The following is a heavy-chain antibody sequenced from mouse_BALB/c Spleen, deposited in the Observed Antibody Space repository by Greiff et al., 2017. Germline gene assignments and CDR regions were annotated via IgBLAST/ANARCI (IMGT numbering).Heavy chain of an antibody. CDR2: ISDGGSYT. J-gene: IGHJ4*01. V-gene: IGHV5-4*02. Sequence: EVQVVESGGGLVKPGGSLKLSCAASGFTFSDYYMYWVRQTPEKRLEWVATISDGGSYTYYPDSVKGRFTISRDNAKNNLYLQMSSLKSEDTAMYYCARDGTDYYYAMDYWGQGTSVTVSS. CDR1: GFTFSDYY. D-gene: IGHD4-1*01. CDR3: ARDGTDYYYAMDY.